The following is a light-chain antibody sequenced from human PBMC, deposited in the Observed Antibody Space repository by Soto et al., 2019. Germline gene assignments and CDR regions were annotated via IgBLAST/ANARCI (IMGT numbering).Light chain of an antibody. CDR2: AAS. CDR3: QQTYSAPPT. CDR1: QNINNY. V-gene: IGKV1-39*01. J-gene: IGKJ5*01. Sequence: DIQMTQSPSSLSAFVGDRVIITCRASQNINNYLNWYQQRPGKAPKVLIDAASSLQSGVPSRFSGTGSGTDFTLTINSLQPEDFAVYYCQQTYSAPPTFGQGTRLEIK.